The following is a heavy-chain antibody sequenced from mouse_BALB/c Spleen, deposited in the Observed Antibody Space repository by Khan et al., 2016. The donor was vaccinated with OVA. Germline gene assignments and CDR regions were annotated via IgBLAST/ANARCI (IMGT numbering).Heavy chain of an antibody. CDR3: ARSGYSAWFAY. V-gene: IGHV14-1*02. CDR1: DFNIKDYY. Sequence: VQLQQPGAELVRPGALVKLSCKASDFNIKDYYMHWVKQRPEQGLEWIGWIDPENGETVYDPTFQGKAIMIADTSSNTAYLQLSSLTSEDTAVYYCARSGYSAWFAYWGQGTLVTVSA. CDR2: IDPENGET. J-gene: IGHJ3*01.